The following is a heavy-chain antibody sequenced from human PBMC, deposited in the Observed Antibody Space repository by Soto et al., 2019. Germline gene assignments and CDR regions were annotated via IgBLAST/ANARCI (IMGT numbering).Heavy chain of an antibody. D-gene: IGHD1-26*01. Sequence: QVQLVESGGGVVQPGRSLRLSCAASGFTFSSYGMHWVRQAPGKGLGWVEVIWYDGSNKYYADSVKGRFTISRDNSKNSLYVQMNSLRAEDTAVYYCAREGGWQLRGFDFWGQGTLVTVSS. V-gene: IGHV3-33*01. CDR3: AREGGWQLRGFDF. CDR1: GFTFSSYG. J-gene: IGHJ4*02. CDR2: IWYDGSNK.